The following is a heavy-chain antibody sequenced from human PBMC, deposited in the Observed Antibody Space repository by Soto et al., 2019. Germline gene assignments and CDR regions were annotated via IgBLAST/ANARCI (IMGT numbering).Heavy chain of an antibody. Sequence: ASVKVSCKASGGTFSSYGISWVRQAPGQGLEWMGWISAYNGNTNYAQKLQGRVTMTTDTSTSTAYMELRSLRSDDTAVYYCARSNYDILTGYYMIIDYWGQGTLVTVSS. CDR2: ISAYNGNT. V-gene: IGHV1-18*01. CDR3: ARSNYDILTGYYMIIDY. J-gene: IGHJ4*02. D-gene: IGHD3-9*01. CDR1: GGTFSSYG.